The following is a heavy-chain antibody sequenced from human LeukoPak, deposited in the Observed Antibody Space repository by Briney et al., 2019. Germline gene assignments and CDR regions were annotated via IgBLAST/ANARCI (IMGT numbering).Heavy chain of an antibody. Sequence: GVSLRLYCAASGFTFRSYSMNWVRQALGKGLEWVSSISSSSSYIYYADSVKGRFTISRDNAKNSLYLQMNSLRAEDTAVYYCARVRARGYGDYALDYWGQGTLVTVSS. J-gene: IGHJ4*02. CDR2: ISSSSSYI. CDR3: ARVRARGYGDYALDY. D-gene: IGHD4-17*01. CDR1: GFTFRSYS. V-gene: IGHV3-21*01.